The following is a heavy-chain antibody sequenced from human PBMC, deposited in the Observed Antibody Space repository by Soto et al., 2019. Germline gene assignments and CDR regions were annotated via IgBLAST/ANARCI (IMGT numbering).Heavy chain of an antibody. V-gene: IGHV3-66*01. D-gene: IGHD7-27*01. CDR1: GFTVSSNY. CDR3: ASPEYWGWPQSHLVY. CDR2: MYSGGST. Sequence: EVQLVESGGGLVQPGGSLRLSCAASGFTVSSNYMSWVRQSPGKGLEWVSGMYSGGSTYYADSVTGRFTISSDTSKNTRYLHMNGLRAEDTAVEYGASPEYWGWPQSHLVYWGQGTLVTVSS. J-gene: IGHJ4*02.